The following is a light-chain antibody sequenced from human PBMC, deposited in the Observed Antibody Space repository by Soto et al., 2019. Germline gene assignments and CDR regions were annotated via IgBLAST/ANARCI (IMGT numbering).Light chain of an antibody. J-gene: IGKJ1*01. V-gene: IGKV1-39*01. CDR3: QQSYDTPQT. CDR1: QSISTY. Sequence: DIQMTQSPSSLSASVGDRVTITCRASQSISTYLNWYQQKPGKAPKLLISAASSLQSGVPSRFSGSGSGTHFTLTINSLQPEDFATYYCQQSYDTPQTFGQGTKVDIK. CDR2: AAS.